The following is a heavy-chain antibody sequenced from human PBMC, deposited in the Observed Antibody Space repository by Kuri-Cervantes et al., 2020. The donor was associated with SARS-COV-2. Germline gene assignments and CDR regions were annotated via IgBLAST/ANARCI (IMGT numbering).Heavy chain of an antibody. CDR2: INPSGGGT. CDR3: ARANYSNYGFYYYYYYMDV. D-gene: IGHD4-11*01. V-gene: IGHV1-46*01. CDR1: GYTFTSNY. J-gene: IGHJ6*03. Sequence: ASVKVSCKASGYTFTSNYIHWVRQAPGQGLEWMGAINPSGGGTTYAQKFQGRVTMTRDTSTTTVYLELRSLRSDDTAVYYCARANYSNYGFYYYYYYMDVWGKGTTVTVSS.